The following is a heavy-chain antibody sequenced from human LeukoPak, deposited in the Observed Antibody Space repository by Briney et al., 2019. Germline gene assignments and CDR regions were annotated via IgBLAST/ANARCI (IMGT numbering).Heavy chain of an antibody. CDR2: INPSGGST. D-gene: IGHD6-13*01. CDR1: GYTFTGYY. Sequence: GASVKVSCKASGYTFTGYYMHWVRQAPGQGLEWMGRINPSGGSTSYAQKFQGRVTMTGDTSTSTVYMELSSLRSEDTAVYYCARDLAAAGTGYFDYWGQGTLVTVSS. J-gene: IGHJ4*02. CDR3: ARDLAAAGTGYFDY. V-gene: IGHV1-46*01.